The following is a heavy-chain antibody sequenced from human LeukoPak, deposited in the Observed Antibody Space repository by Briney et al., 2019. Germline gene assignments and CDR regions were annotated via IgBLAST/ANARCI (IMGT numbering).Heavy chain of an antibody. CDR1: GFTFSDYY. J-gene: IGHJ4*02. Sequence: GGSLRLSCAASGFTFSDYYMSWIREASGEGLEWVSYISSRSSYTNYADPVKGRFTISRDNAKNSLYLQMNSLRAEDTAVYYCAGEYTVTTYYFDYWGQGTLVTVSS. V-gene: IGHV3-11*05. D-gene: IGHD4-17*01. CDR3: AGEYTVTTYYFDY. CDR2: ISSRSSYT.